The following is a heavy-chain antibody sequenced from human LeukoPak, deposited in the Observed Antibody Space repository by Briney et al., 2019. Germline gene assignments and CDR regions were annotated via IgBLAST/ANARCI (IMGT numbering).Heavy chain of an antibody. CDR2: IYYSGTT. J-gene: IGHJ5*02. Sequence: SETLSLTCAVSGASISSYYWSWIRQPPGKGLEWIGYIYYSGTTNYNPSLKSRVTISADTSKNQFSLKLSAVTAADTAVYYCAPHQRGANWFDPWGQGTLVTVSS. CDR3: APHQRGANWFDP. CDR1: GASISSYY. D-gene: IGHD1-26*01. V-gene: IGHV4-59*08.